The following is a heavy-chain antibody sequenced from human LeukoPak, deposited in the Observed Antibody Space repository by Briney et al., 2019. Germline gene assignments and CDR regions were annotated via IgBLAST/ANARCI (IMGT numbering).Heavy chain of an antibody. Sequence: SSETLSLTCTVSGGSISSSSYYWGWIRQPPGKGLEWIGSMYYSGNTYYNPSLKSRVTVSVDTSKNQFSLKLRSVTAADTAAYYCARPLSLGYCSGGSCYGRGAWFDRWGQGTLVTVSS. CDR2: MYYSGNT. D-gene: IGHD2-15*01. CDR3: ARPLSLGYCSGGSCYGRGAWFDR. V-gene: IGHV4-39*07. J-gene: IGHJ5*02. CDR1: GGSISSSSYY.